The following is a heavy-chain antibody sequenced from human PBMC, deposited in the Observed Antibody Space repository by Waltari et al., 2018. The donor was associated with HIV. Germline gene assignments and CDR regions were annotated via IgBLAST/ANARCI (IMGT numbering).Heavy chain of an antibody. D-gene: IGHD2-15*01. J-gene: IGHJ3*02. Sequence: QVQLVQSGAEVKKPGSSVKVSCKASGGTFSRYAISWVRKAPGQGLEWMGGIIPIFGTANYAQKFQGRVTITADKSTSTAYMELSSLRSEDTAVYYCATSSGGSCYSICLGAFDIWGQGTMVTVSS. CDR2: IIPIFGTA. V-gene: IGHV1-69*06. CDR3: ATSSGGSCYSICLGAFDI. CDR1: GGTFSRYA.